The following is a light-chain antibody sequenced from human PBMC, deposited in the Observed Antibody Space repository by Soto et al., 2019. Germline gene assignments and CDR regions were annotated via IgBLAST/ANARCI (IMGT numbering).Light chain of an antibody. CDR2: KTS. CDR1: QNINYW. V-gene: IGKV1-5*03. CDR3: QQYKSFSLT. J-gene: IGKJ4*01. Sequence: DIQMTQSPSTLSASVGDRVTIICRASQNINYWLAWYQQKPGKAPKLLISKTSNLESGVPSRFSGSGSGTEFSLTISSLQPDDFATYYCQQYKSFSLTFGGGTRVEVK.